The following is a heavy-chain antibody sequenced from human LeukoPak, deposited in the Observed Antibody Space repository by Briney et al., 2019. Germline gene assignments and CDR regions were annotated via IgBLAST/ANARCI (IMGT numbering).Heavy chain of an antibody. J-gene: IGHJ4*02. CDR2: INPNSGGT. Sequence: EASLKVSCKASGYTFTGYYMHWVRQAPGQGLEWMGWINPNSGGTNYAQKFQGRVTMTRDTSISTAYMGLSRLRSDDTAVYYCARDSGERGAGSYLIAYWGQGTLVTVSS. CDR1: GYTFTGYY. D-gene: IGHD3-10*01. CDR3: ARDSGERGAGSYLIAY. V-gene: IGHV1-2*02.